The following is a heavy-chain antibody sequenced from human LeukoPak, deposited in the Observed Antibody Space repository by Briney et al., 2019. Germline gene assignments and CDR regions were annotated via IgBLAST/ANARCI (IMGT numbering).Heavy chain of an antibody. V-gene: IGHV4-39*01. CDR3: ARGYYDSSGYYYGRDYYYGMDV. Sequence: SETLSLTCTVSGGSISSSSYYWGWIRQPPGKGLEWIGSIYYSGSTYYNPSLKSRVTISVDTSKNQFSLKLSSVTAADTAVYYCARGYYDSSGYYYGRDYYYGMDVWGQGTTVTVSS. CDR1: GGSISSSSYY. CDR2: IYYSGST. J-gene: IGHJ6*02. D-gene: IGHD3-22*01.